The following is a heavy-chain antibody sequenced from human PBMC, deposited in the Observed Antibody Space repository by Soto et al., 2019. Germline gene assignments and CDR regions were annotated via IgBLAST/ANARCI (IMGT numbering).Heavy chain of an antibody. J-gene: IGHJ3*02. CDR2: ISDSGGLT. V-gene: IGHV3-23*01. CDR1: GFAFSSHP. Sequence: RRVSCAASGFAFSSHPMSWVRQAPERGLEWVSGISDSGGLTYNADSVKGRFTISRDDSKNTLYLQMNSLRAEDTALYYCARRAFGSSRSFDIWGQRTMVTVSS. CDR3: ARRAFGSSRSFDI. D-gene: IGHD6-6*01.